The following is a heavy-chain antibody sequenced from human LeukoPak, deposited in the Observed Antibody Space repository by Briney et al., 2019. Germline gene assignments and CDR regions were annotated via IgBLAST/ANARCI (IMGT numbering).Heavy chain of an antibody. V-gene: IGHV4-39*01. CDR1: GDSSTISTYY. J-gene: IGHJ4*02. Sequence: SETLSLTCTVSGDSSTISTYYWGWIRQPPGKGLEWIGSIYYSGGTYYNPSLKSRVTISVDTSKNQFSLKLSSVTAADPAVYYCARLGDSSGYYYVGDYWGQGTLVAVSS. CDR2: IYYSGGT. D-gene: IGHD3-22*01. CDR3: ARLGDSSGYYYVGDY.